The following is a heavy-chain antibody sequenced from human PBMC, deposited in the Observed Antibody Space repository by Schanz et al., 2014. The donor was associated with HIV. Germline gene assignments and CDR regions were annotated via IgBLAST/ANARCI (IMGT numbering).Heavy chain of an antibody. D-gene: IGHD3-22*01. Sequence: EVHLVESGGDLVQPGGSLRLSCAASGFTFSSYSMNWVRQAPGKGLEWIAHISLSSGTKYNADSVKGRFTISRDNSKNTLYLQMNSLRAEDTAVYYCARQYYYDSSGYYPFFDYWGQGTLVTVSS. J-gene: IGHJ4*02. CDR2: ISLSSGTK. V-gene: IGHV3-48*01. CDR1: GFTFSSYS. CDR3: ARQYYYDSSGYYPFFDY.